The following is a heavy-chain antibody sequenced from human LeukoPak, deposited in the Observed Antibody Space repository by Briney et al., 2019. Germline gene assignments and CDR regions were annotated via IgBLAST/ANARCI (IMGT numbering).Heavy chain of an antibody. CDR3: ARGEGDIDFWSGYQYYFDY. CDR1: GGSISSGDYY. D-gene: IGHD3-3*01. Sequence: SETLSLICTVSGGSISSGDYYWSWVRQPPGKGLEWVGYIYYSGSTYNNPSLKSRVTISVDTSKNQLSLKLSSVTAADPAVYYCARGEGDIDFWSGYQYYFDYWGQGTLVSVSS. J-gene: IGHJ4*02. V-gene: IGHV4-30-4*08. CDR2: IYYSGST.